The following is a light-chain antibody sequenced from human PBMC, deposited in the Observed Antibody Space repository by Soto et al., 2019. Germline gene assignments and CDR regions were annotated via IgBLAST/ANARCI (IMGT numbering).Light chain of an antibody. J-gene: IGKJ2*01. CDR3: QQYYTPPYT. CDR2: WSS. V-gene: IGKV4-1*01. Sequence: IMMTQSPESLSVSLGEGATISCESSQSLLYYSNGKNFLAWYQQKAGHPPKLIMYWSSTRASGVPDRFSGSASATHFALPISALQAEDLAVYYCQQYYTPPYTFGQGTKLEVK. CDR1: QSLLYYSNGKNF.